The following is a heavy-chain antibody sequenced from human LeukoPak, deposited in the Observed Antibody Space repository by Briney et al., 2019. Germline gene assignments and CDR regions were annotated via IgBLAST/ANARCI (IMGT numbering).Heavy chain of an antibody. CDR2: IYYSGRT. V-gene: IGHV4-39*01. CDR3: ARVDYYGSGYIDY. CDR1: GASISSSSYS. J-gene: IGHJ4*02. Sequence: PSETLSLTCTVSGASISSSSYSWGWVRQPPGKGLEWIGTIYYSGRTHYNPSLKSRVTISVDTSKSQFSLRLSSVTAADTAVYYCARVDYYGSGYIDYWGQGTLVTVSS. D-gene: IGHD3-10*01.